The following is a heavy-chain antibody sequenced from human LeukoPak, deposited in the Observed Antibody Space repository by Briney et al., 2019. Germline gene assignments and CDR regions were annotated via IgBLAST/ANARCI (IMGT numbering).Heavy chain of an antibody. V-gene: IGHV4-59*01. CDR3: ASSYYYGSGSYYGLVYFGY. Sequence: PSETLSLTCTVSGGSISSYYWSWIRQPPGKGLEWIGYIYYSGSTNYNPSLKSRVTISVDTSKNQFSLKLSSVTAADTAVYYCASSYYYGSGSYYGLVYFGYWGQGTLVTVSS. CDR2: IYYSGST. CDR1: GGSISSYY. D-gene: IGHD3-10*01. J-gene: IGHJ4*02.